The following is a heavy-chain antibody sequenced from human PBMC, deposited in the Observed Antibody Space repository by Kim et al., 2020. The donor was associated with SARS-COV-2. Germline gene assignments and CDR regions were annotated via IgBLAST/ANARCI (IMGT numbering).Heavy chain of an antibody. D-gene: IGHD1-26*01. CDR2: IVVGSGNT. V-gene: IGHV1-58*01. CDR1: GFTFTSSV. J-gene: IGHJ4*02. Sequence: SVKVSCKASGFTFTSSVVQWVRQARGQRLEWIGWIVVGSGNTNYAQKFQERVTITRDMSTSTAYMELSSLRSEDTAVYYCAADIIVGATDYWGQGTLVT. CDR3: AADIIVGATDY.